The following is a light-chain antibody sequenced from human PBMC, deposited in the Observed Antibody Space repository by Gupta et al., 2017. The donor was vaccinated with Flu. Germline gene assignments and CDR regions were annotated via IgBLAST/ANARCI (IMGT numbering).Light chain of an antibody. V-gene: IGLV2-11*03. J-gene: IGLJ2*01. Sequence: GMSVTITCTGTSTDVDGYKYVYWYQQHPGKDPKVKVYDVNKRASGVPERFSGSKTGETASLTISGLQAEDEATYFCCSCAGSPLFGGGTKVTV. CDR1: STDVDGYKY. CDR3: CSCAGSPL. CDR2: DVN.